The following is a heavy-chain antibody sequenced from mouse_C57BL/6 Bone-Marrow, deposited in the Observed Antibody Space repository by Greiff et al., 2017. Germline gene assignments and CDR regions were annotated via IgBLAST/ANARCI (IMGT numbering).Heavy chain of an antibody. Sequence: QVQLQQSGAELARPGASVKLSCKASGYTFTSYGISWVKQRTGQGLEWIGEIYPRSGTSYYNEKFKGKGTLTADQSSSTAYMELRSLTSEDSTVYFCARTFITIFPCYYAIDYWGQGTSVTGSS. V-gene: IGHV1-81*01. CDR1: GYTFTSYG. CDR3: ARTFITIFPCYYAIDY. J-gene: IGHJ4*01. CDR2: IYPRSGTS. D-gene: IGHD1-1*02.